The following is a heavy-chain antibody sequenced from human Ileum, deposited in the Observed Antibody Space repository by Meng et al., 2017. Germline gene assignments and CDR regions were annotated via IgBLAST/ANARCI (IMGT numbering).Heavy chain of an antibody. CDR2: IFYSGST. CDR1: GGSISSGGYY. D-gene: IGHD3/OR15-3a*01. Sequence: QVHLQGSGPGLVKPSHTLSLTCPVSGGSISSGGYYWGWIRQHPGKGLEWIGYIFYSGSTYYNSSLKSRINISVDTSKNQFSLKVSSVTAADTAVYYCARVRRGLGLRFDPWGQGTLVTVSS. J-gene: IGHJ5*02. V-gene: IGHV4-31*03. CDR3: ARVRRGLGLRFDP.